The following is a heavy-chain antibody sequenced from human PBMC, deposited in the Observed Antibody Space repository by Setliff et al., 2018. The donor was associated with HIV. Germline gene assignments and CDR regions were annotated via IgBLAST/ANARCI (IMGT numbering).Heavy chain of an antibody. Sequence: SETLSLTCYVTDDPISSYYWSWVRQPAGKGLEWIGRLYVSGDTNYNPSLKSRVTMSLDTSKKHFSLRLTSVTAADTAVYYCATLDPSGGNFLAYWGQGTLVTVSS. D-gene: IGHD2-21*02. CDR3: ATLDPSGGNFLAY. J-gene: IGHJ4*02. CDR2: LYVSGDT. V-gene: IGHV4-4*07. CDR1: DDPISSYY.